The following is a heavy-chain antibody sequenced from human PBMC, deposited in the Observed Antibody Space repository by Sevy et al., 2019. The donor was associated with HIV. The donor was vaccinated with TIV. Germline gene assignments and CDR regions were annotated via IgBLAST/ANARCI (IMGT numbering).Heavy chain of an antibody. D-gene: IGHD1-26*01. CDR1: GGSITSLY. V-gene: IGHV4-59*08. J-gene: IGHJ4*02. CDR3: AGENAWGRGYS. CDR2: IYYNGHI. Sequence: SETLSLTCTVSGGSITSLYWNWIRQPPGKGLEWIANIYYNGHINYNPSLKSRVTLPLDTSKNQFSRRLSSVTAAETAMYYCAGENAWGRGYSWGQGTLVTVSS.